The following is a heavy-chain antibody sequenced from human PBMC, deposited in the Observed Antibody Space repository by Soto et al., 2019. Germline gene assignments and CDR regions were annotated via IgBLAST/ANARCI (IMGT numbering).Heavy chain of an antibody. D-gene: IGHD3-16*01. CDR3: AKAYFVWSSEQPYYFDY. CDR2: ISGSGGRS. Sequence: EVQLLDSGGGLVQPGGSLRLSCAASGFTFSNYAMTWVRQGPGKGLEWVSGISGSGGRSYYEDSVKGRFTISRDNSKSTLYLHMNSLRAEDTAVYYCAKAYFVWSSEQPYYFDYWGQGTLVTVSS. J-gene: IGHJ4*02. CDR1: GFTFSNYA. V-gene: IGHV3-23*01.